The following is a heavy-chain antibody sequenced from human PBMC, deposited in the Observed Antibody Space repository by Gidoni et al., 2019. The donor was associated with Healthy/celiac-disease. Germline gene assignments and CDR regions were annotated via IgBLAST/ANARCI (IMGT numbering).Heavy chain of an antibody. Sequence: EVQLVESGGGLVQTGGSLRLSCAASGFTFSSYWMSWVRQAPGKGLEWVANIKQDGSEKYYVDSVKGRFTISRDNAKNSLYLQMNSLRAEDTAVYYCARRSGRGDYYYYGMDVWGQGTTVTVSS. CDR3: ARRSGRGDYYYYGMDV. D-gene: IGHD6-19*01. J-gene: IGHJ6*02. CDR1: GFTFSSYW. V-gene: IGHV3-7*03. CDR2: IKQDGSEK.